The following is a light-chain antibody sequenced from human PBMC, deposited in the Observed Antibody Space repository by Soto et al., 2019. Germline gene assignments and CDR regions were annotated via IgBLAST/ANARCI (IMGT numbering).Light chain of an antibody. CDR3: MQALQTPPT. J-gene: IGKJ1*01. V-gene: IGKV2-28*01. CDR2: LGS. Sequence: DIVMTQSPLSLPVTPREPASISCRSSQSLLHSNGYNYLDWYLQKPGQSPQXLXYLGSSRASGVPDRFSGGGSGTEFTLKISRVEAEEVGIYYCMQALQTPPTFGQGTKVDI. CDR1: QSLLHSNGYNY.